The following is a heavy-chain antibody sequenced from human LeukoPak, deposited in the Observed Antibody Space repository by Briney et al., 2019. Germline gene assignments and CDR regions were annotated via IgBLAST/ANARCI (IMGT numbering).Heavy chain of an antibody. D-gene: IGHD2-15*01. CDR3: ARGRYCSGGSCSFDY. J-gene: IGHJ4*02. Sequence: SGGSLRLSCAASGLTFSNYGMSWVRQAPGKGLEWVSGISGSGGTTYYADSVKGRFTISRDNAKNSLHLQMNSLRDEDTAVYYCARGRYCSGGSCSFDYWGQGTLVTVSS. V-gene: IGHV3-23*01. CDR1: GLTFSNYG. CDR2: ISGSGGTT.